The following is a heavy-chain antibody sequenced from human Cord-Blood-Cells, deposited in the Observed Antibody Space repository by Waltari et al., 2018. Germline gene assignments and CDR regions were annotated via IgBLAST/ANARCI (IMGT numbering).Heavy chain of an antibody. CDR1: GGTFSSYA. J-gene: IGHJ6*03. CDR3: ARVARVPAAPDYSNPPYYYYYYMDV. CDR2: IIPILGIA. Sequence: QVQLVQSGAEVKKPGSSVKVSCKASGGTFSSYAISWVRQAPGQGLEWMERIIPILGIANYAQKFQGRVTITADKSTSTAYMELSSLRSEDTAVYYCARVARVPAAPDYSNPPYYYYYYMDVWGKGTTVTVSS. D-gene: IGHD2-2*01. V-gene: IGHV1-69*09.